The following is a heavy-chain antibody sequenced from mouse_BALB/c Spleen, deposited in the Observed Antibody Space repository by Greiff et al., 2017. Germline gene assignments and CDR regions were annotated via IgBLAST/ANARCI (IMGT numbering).Heavy chain of an antibody. CDR1: GYTFTSYD. Sequence: LQESGPELVKPGALVKISCKASGYTFTSYDITWVHQRPGQGLEWIGWIYPGDGSTKYNEKFKGKATLTADKSSSTAYMQLSSLTSENSAVYSCAKGAGCGLDYWGQGTTLTVSS. CDR2: IYPGDGST. J-gene: IGHJ2*01. V-gene: IGHV1S33*01. CDR3: AKGAGCGLDY. D-gene: IGHD2-3*01.